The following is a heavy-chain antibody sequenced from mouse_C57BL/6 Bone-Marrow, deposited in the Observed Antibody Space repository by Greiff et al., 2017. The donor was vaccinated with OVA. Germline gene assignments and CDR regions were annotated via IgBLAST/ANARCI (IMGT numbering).Heavy chain of an antibody. CDR1: GFSLTSYG. Sequence: VKLLESGPGLVQPSQSLSITCTVSGFSLTSYGVHWVRQSPGKGLEWLGVIWSGGSTDYNAAFISSLSISKDNSKSQVFFKMNSLQADDTAIYYCARRGGLRRRGFAYWGQGTLVTVSA. CDR3: ARRGGLRRRGFAY. D-gene: IGHD2-4*01. V-gene: IGHV2-2*01. CDR2: IWSGGST. J-gene: IGHJ3*01.